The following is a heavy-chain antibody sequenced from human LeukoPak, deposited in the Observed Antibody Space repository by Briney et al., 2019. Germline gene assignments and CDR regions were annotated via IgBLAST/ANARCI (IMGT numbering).Heavy chain of an antibody. Sequence: ASVKVSCKASGYTFTSYGISWVRQAPGQGLEWMGWFSAYNGNTNYAQKLQGRVTMTTDTSTSTAYMELRSLRSDDTAVYYYARDRRDYGLAFDPWGQGTLVTVSS. CDR3: ARDRRDYGLAFDP. J-gene: IGHJ5*02. CDR1: GYTFTSYG. D-gene: IGHD4/OR15-4a*01. CDR2: FSAYNGNT. V-gene: IGHV1-18*01.